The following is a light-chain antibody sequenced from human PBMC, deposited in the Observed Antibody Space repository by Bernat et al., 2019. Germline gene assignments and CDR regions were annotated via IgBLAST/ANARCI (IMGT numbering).Light chain of an antibody. Sequence: AIRMTQSPSSFSASTGDRVTITCRVSQGISSYLAWYQQKPGKAPKLLIYAASTLQSGVPSRFSGSGSGTDFTLTISCLQSEDFATYYCQQYYSYSRTFGQGTKVEIK. CDR1: QGISSY. J-gene: IGKJ1*01. CDR3: QQYYSYSRT. V-gene: IGKV1-8*01. CDR2: AAS.